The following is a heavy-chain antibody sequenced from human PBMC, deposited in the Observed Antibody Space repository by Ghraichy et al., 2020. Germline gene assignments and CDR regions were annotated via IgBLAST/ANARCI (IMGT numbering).Heavy chain of an antibody. CDR1: GFTFSSYA. CDR3: ARDQGPPLGLLLHYYYYYGMDV. D-gene: IGHD3-22*01. J-gene: IGHJ6*02. V-gene: IGHV3-30-3*01. Sequence: GGSLRLSCAASGFTFSSYAMHWVRQAPGKGLEWVAVISYDGSNKYYADSVKGRFTISRDNSKNTLYLQMNSLRAEDTAVYYCARDQGPPLGLLLHYYYYYGMDVWGQGTTVTVSS. CDR2: ISYDGSNK.